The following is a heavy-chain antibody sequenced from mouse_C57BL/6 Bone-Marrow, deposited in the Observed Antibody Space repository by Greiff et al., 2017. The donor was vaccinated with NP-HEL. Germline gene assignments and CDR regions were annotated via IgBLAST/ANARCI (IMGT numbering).Heavy chain of an antibody. CDR2: IYPGSGNT. V-gene: IGHV1-84*01. Sequence: QQSGQGLEWIGWIYPGSGNTKYNEKFKGKATLTVDTSSSTAYMQLSSLTSEDSAVYFCARRWLGYFDYWGQGTTLTVSS. CDR3: ARRWLGYFDY. D-gene: IGHD1-1*02. J-gene: IGHJ2*01.